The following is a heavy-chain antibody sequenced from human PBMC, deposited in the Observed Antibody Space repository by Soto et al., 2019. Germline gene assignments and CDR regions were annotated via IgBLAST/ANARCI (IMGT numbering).Heavy chain of an antibody. J-gene: IGHJ6*02. Sequence: ASVKVSCKASGYTFTSYAMHWVRQAPGQRLEWMGWINAGNGNTKYSQKFQGRVTITRDTSASTAYMELSSLRSEDTAVYYCASSYCISTSCPPYYGMDVSGQGTTVTVSS. V-gene: IGHV1-3*01. D-gene: IGHD2-2*01. CDR2: INAGNGNT. CDR1: GYTFTSYA. CDR3: ASSYCISTSCPPYYGMDV.